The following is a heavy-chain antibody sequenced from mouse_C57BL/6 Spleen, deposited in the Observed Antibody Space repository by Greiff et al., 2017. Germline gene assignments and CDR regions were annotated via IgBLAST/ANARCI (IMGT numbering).Heavy chain of an antibody. V-gene: IGHV1-82*01. CDR1: GYAFSSSW. CDR3: ARGGWEGD. D-gene: IGHD1-1*02. Sequence: QVQLQQSGPELVKPGASVKISCKASGYAFSSSWMNWVKQRPGKGLEWIGRIYPGDGDTNYNGKFKGKATLTADKSSSTAYMQLSSLTSEDSAVYFCARGGWEGDWGQGTTLTVSS. J-gene: IGHJ2*01. CDR2: IYPGDGDT.